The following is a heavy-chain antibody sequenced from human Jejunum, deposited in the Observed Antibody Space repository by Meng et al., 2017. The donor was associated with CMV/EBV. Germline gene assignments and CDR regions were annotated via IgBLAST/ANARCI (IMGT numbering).Heavy chain of an antibody. Sequence: SSEAYGVTFSNDKRRWVRQAPGRGVEWVDTIKQDGGEKFYVDSVKGRFTISRDNAKNSLYLQMNSLRGDDTGVYYCGRNRVDYWGQGTLVTVSS. CDR2: IKQDGGEK. J-gene: IGHJ4*02. V-gene: IGHV3-7*01. CDR3: GRNRVDY. D-gene: IGHD3-10*01. CDR1: GVTFSNDK.